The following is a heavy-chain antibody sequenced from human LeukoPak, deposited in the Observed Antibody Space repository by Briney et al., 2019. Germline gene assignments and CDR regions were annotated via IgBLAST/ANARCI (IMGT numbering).Heavy chain of an antibody. D-gene: IGHD6-13*01. CDR1: GGSISSSSYY. Sequence: SETLSLTCTVSGGSISSSSYYWGWIRQPPGKGLEWIGSIYYSGSTYYNPSLKSRVTISVDTSKNQFSLKLSSVTAADTAVYYCARVGSSWYVGYYYMDVWGKGTTVTVSS. CDR3: ARVGSSWYVGYYYMDV. CDR2: IYYSGST. V-gene: IGHV4-39*07. J-gene: IGHJ6*03.